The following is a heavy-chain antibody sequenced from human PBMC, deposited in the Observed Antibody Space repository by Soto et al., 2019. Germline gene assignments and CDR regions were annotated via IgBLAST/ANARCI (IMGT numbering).Heavy chain of an antibody. Sequence: PSETLSLTCAVYGGSFSGYYWSWIRQPPGKGLEWIGEINHSGSTNYNPSLKSRVTISVDTSKDQFSLKLSSVTAADTAVYYCRATPLYYYYGMDVWGQGTTVTVSS. V-gene: IGHV4-34*01. J-gene: IGHJ6*02. CDR1: GGSFSGYY. CDR3: RATPLYYYYGMDV. CDR2: INHSGST.